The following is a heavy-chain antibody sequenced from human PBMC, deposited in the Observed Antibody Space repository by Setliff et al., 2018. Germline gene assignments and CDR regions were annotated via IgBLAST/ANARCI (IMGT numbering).Heavy chain of an antibody. D-gene: IGHD3-16*01. CDR1: GGTFSSSG. CDR3: ARELRSPDWHLDS. V-gene: IGHV1-69*13. J-gene: IGHJ5*01. Sequence: SVKVSCKSSGGTFSSSGITWVRQAPGQGLQWLGRFIPILGATNYAQNFQGRVTITADESTSTGYMELRSLRCDDTAVYYCARELRSPDWHLDSWGQGTQVTVSS. CDR2: FIPILGAT.